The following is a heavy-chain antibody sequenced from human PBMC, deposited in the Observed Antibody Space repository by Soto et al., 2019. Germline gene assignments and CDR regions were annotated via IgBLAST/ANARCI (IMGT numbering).Heavy chain of an antibody. J-gene: IGHJ4*02. CDR2: IYPADSDT. CDR1: GYSFTSYW. D-gene: IGHD3-22*01. V-gene: IGHV5-51*01. CDR3: ARQIYDSDTGPNFQYYFDS. Sequence: GESLKISCKGSGYSFTSYWIAWVRQMPGKGLECMGIIYPADSDTRYSPSFRGHVTISVTKSITTVFLQWSSLRASDTAMYYCARQIYDSDTGPNFQYYFDSWGQGAPVTVSS.